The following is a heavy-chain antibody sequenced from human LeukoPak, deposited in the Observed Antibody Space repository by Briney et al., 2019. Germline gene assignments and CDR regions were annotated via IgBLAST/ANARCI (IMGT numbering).Heavy chain of an antibody. V-gene: IGHV3-74*01. Sequence: GESLRLSCAASGFTFSSYWMHWVRQAPGKGLVRVSRIKGDGTSTIYADSVKGRFTISRDNAKNTQYLQMSSLRVEDTAVYFCASSSWSSEYFHYWGQGTLVTVSS. J-gene: IGHJ1*01. D-gene: IGHD6-13*01. CDR2: IKGDGTST. CDR1: GFTFSSYW. CDR3: ASSSWSSEYFHY.